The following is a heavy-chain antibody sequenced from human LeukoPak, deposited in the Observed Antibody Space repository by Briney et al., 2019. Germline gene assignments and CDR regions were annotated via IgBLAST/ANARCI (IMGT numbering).Heavy chain of an antibody. V-gene: IGHV3-64*02. CDR3: ARARLVVTALDY. CDR1: GFTFSNYA. Sequence: GGSLRLSCAASGFTFSNYAMDWVRQAPGKGLEYVSTISSQGGSTYYGDSVKGRFSISRDNSKNTLYLQMGGLRAEDMAVYYCARARLVVTALDYWGQGTLVTVSS. CDR2: ISSQGGST. D-gene: IGHD2-21*02. J-gene: IGHJ4*02.